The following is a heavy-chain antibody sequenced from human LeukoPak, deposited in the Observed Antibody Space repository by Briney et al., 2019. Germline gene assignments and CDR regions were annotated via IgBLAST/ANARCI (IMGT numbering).Heavy chain of an antibody. V-gene: IGHV3-30-3*01. D-gene: IGHD6-6*01. J-gene: IGHJ3*02. CDR1: GFTFSSYA. CDR2: ISYDGSNK. Sequence: GGSLRLSCAASGFTFSSYAMHWVRQAPGKGLEWVAVISYDGSNKYYADSVKGRFTISRDNSKNTLYLQMNSLRAEDTAVYYCAKDRPDAFDIWGQGTMVTVSS. CDR3: AKDRPDAFDI.